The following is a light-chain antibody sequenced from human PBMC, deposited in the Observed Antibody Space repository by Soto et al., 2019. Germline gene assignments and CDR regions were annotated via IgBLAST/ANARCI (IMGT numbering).Light chain of an antibody. Sequence: EIVLTQSPATLSLSPGERATLSCRASQSVSSSLGWYQQIPGQAPRLLIYDASNRATGIPARFSGCGSGTDFTLTISSLEPEDFAVYYCQQRSNWPRTFGQGTKLEIK. CDR3: QQRSNWPRT. CDR2: DAS. V-gene: IGKV3-11*01. CDR1: QSVSSS. J-gene: IGKJ2*01.